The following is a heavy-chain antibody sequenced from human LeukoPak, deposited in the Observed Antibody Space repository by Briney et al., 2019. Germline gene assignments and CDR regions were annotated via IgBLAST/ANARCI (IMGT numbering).Heavy chain of an antibody. CDR2: IYSDGTT. CDR3: ATYDTSGYFFAY. Sequence: PGGSLRLSCAASGFIVSSNFMSWVRQAPGKGLEWVSLIYSDGTTYYADSVKGRLTISRDNSKNTLFLQMNNLGAEDTAEYYCATYDTSGYFFAYWGQGTLVTVSS. CDR1: GFIVSSNF. J-gene: IGHJ4*02. D-gene: IGHD3-22*01. V-gene: IGHV3-53*01.